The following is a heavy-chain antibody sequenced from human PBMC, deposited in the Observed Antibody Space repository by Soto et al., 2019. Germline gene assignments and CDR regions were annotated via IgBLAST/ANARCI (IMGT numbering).Heavy chain of an antibody. D-gene: IGHD1-20*01. CDR3: ARDLDDNWNYFDY. CDR2: INPNSGGT. CDR1: GYTFTGYY. V-gene: IGHV1-2*04. J-gene: IGHJ4*02. Sequence: ASVKVSCKASGYTFTGYYMHWVRQAPGQGLEWMGWINPNSGGTNYAQKLQGWVTMTRDTSISTAYMELSRLRSDDTAVYYCARDLDDNWNYFDYWGQGTLVTVSS.